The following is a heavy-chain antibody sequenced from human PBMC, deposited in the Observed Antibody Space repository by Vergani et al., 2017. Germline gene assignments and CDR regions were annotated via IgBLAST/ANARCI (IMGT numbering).Heavy chain of an antibody. V-gene: IGHV3-73*02. CDR2: IRSKANSYTT. Sequence: EVQLVESGGGLVQPGGSLKLSCAASGFTFSGSAMHWVRQASGKGLEWVGRIRSKANSYTTAYAASVKGRFTISRDDSKNTAYLQMNSLKTEDTAVYYCTGLSTPLCSGGSCYHDYWGQGTLVTVSS. CDR3: TGLSTPLCSGGSCYHDY. CDR1: GFTFSGSA. D-gene: IGHD2-15*01. J-gene: IGHJ4*02.